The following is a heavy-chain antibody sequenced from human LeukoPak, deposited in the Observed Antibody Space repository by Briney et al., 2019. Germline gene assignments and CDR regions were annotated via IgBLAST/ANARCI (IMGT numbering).Heavy chain of an antibody. CDR3: ARGAGSGRAMVNPGYYYYYMDV. V-gene: IGHV1-69*13. Sequence: GASVKVSCKASGGTFSSYAISWVRQAPGQGLEWMGGIIPIFGTANYAQKFQGRVTITADESTSTAYMELSSLRSEDTAVYYCARGAGSGRAMVNPGYYYYYMDVWGKGTTVTISS. CDR1: GGTFSSYA. J-gene: IGHJ6*03. D-gene: IGHD5-18*01. CDR2: IIPIFGTA.